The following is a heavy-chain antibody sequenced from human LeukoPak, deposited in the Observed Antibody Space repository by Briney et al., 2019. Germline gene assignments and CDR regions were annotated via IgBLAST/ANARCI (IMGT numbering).Heavy chain of an antibody. Sequence: PGGSLRLSCAASGFTFSSYWMSWVRQAPGKGLEWVANIKQDGSEKYYVDSVKGRFTISRDNAKSSLYLQMNSLRAEDTAVYYCARAKGTMIFLVWGQGTLVTVSS. CDR3: ARAKGTMIFLV. J-gene: IGHJ4*02. D-gene: IGHD3-22*01. CDR2: IKQDGSEK. V-gene: IGHV3-7*01. CDR1: GFTFSSYW.